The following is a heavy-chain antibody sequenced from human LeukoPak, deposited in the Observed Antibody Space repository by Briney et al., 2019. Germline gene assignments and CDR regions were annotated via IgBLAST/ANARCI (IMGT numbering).Heavy chain of an antibody. CDR3: ARKGYTIGSFDY. Sequence: SGTLSLTCAVSGGSISSSYWWSWVRQPPGKGLEWIGEIYHSGSTNYNPSLKSRVTISVDKSKSQFSLKLSSVTAADTAVYYCARKGYTIGSFDYWGQGTLVTVSS. D-gene: IGHD5-18*01. J-gene: IGHJ4*02. CDR1: GGSISSSYW. V-gene: IGHV4-4*02. CDR2: IYHSGST.